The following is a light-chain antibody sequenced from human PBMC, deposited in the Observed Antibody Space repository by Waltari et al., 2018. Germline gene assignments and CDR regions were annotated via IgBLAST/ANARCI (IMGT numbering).Light chain of an antibody. V-gene: IGLV4-69*01. CDR1: SGHSAYA. CDR2: VDSGGSY. Sequence: QLVLTQSPSASASLGASFTLTCTLSSGHSAYAIAWHPHPPDKGPRYLMKVDSGGSYTKGDGISYRFSGSSSGTERYLTISSLQSDDEADYYCQTWVTGIRVIFGGGTKLTVL. J-gene: IGLJ2*01. CDR3: QTWVTGIRVI.